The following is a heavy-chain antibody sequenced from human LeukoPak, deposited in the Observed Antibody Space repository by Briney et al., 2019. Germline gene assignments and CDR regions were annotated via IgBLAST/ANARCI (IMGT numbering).Heavy chain of an antibody. CDR3: VRDWAPASMQAAPFDC. CDR1: GFGFSNYW. J-gene: IGHJ4*02. Sequence: GGSLRLSCAASGFGFSNYWMSWVRQAPGKGPEWVANIKEDGSLKNYVDSVEGRFTVSRDNAKNTLYLQMNSLRLEDTAVYYCVRDWAPASMQAAPFDCWGQGTLVTVSS. D-gene: IGHD2/OR15-2a*01. V-gene: IGHV3-7*01. CDR2: IKEDGSLK.